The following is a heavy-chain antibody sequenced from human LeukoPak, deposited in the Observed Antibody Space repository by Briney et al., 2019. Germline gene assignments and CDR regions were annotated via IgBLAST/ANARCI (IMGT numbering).Heavy chain of an antibody. Sequence: GESQKISCKASGYSFTTYWIAWVRQMPGKGLEWMGMIYPGDSDTRYSPSFQGQITISVDKSISIAYLQWSSLKASDTAIYYCARRLGATQPYFDFWGQGALVTVSS. CDR3: ARRLGATQPYFDF. D-gene: IGHD1-26*01. V-gene: IGHV5-51*01. CDR1: GYSFTTYW. J-gene: IGHJ4*02. CDR2: IYPGDSDT.